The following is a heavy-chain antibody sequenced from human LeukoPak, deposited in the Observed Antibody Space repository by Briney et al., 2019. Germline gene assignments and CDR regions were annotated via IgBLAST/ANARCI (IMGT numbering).Heavy chain of an antibody. V-gene: IGHV3-48*03. Sequence: GGSLRLACAASGFTFSSSEMYWFRQAPGKGLEWVSYISTTGNTKYYADSVQGRFTVSRDNGQSLLFLQMNSLRAGDTAIYYCARVFVSGYDVLTGYFRAFDYWGQGALVTVSS. CDR2: ISTTGNTK. CDR1: GFTFSSSE. CDR3: ARVFVSGYDVLTGYFRAFDY. J-gene: IGHJ4*02. D-gene: IGHD3-9*01.